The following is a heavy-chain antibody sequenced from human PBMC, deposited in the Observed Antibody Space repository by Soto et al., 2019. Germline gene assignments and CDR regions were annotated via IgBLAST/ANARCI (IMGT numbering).Heavy chain of an antibody. J-gene: IGHJ6*02. D-gene: IGHD5-12*01. V-gene: IGHV3-33*01. CDR1: GFTFSTYG. Sequence: QVQLVESGGGVLQPGRSMRLSCAASGFTFSTYGMHWVRQAPGKGLEWVAIIWYDGNNKFYADSVKGRFTISRDNSKNTLYLQMHSLRVGDTAVYYCARAVDMATITYYYFHGMDVWGQGTTVTVSS. CDR3: ARAVDMATITYYYFHGMDV. CDR2: IWYDGNNK.